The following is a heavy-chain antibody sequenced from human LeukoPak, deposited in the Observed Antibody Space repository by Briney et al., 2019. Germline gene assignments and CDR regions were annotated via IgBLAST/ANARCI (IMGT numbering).Heavy chain of an antibody. D-gene: IGHD2-21*02. CDR1: GFTFSSYA. V-gene: IGHV3-30-3*01. CDR2: ISYDGSNK. CDR3: ARDTRGDYYFDY. Sequence: PGRSLRLSCAASGFTFSSYAMHWVRQAPGKGLEWVAAISYDGSNKYYADSVKGRFTISRDNSKNTLYLQMNSLRAEDTAVYYCARDTRGDYYFDYWGQGTLVTVSS. J-gene: IGHJ4*02.